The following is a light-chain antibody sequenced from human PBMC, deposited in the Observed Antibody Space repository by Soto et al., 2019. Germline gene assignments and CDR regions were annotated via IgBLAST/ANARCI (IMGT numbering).Light chain of an antibody. Sequence: QSVLTQLPSASGAPGQRVSISCSGSSSNIGTNAVSWYQQFPKTTPKLLIYGDDQRPSGVPDRFSGAKSGTSASLAISGRQSEDEAAYYCAAWDDSLKCVVFGGGTKLTVL. CDR1: SSNIGTNA. CDR2: GDD. CDR3: AAWDDSLKCVV. J-gene: IGLJ2*01. V-gene: IGLV1-44*01.